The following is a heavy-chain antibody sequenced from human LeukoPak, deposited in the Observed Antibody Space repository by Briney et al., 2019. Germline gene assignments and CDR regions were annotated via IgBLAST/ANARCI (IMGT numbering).Heavy chain of an antibody. J-gene: IGHJ4*02. D-gene: IGHD3-22*01. Sequence: SETLSPTCTVSGGSISSDYWSWIRQPPGKGLEWIGYIYYRGSTNYNPSLKSRVTISVDTSKNQFSLKLSSVTAADTAVYYCARLSGYSSGHYYSDYWGQGTLVTVSS. CDR1: GGSISSDY. CDR2: IYYRGST. V-gene: IGHV4-59*01. CDR3: ARLSGYSSGHYYSDY.